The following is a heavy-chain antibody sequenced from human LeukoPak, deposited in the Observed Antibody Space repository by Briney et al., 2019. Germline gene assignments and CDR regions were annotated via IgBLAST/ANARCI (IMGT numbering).Heavy chain of an antibody. CDR3: ARDWRPGSGSVSYYKGGPLNDY. J-gene: IGHJ4*02. D-gene: IGHD3-10*01. CDR2: IYTSGST. CDR1: GGSISSYY. Sequence: PSETLSLTCTVSGGSISSYYWSWIRQPAGKGLEWIGRIYTSGSTNYNPSLKSRVTMSVDTSKNQFSLKLSSVTAADTAVYYCARDWRPGSGSVSYYKGGPLNDYWGQGTLVTVSS. V-gene: IGHV4-4*07.